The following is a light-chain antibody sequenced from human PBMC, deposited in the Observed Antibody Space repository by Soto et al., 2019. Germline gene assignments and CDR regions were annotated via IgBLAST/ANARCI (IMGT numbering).Light chain of an antibody. CDR3: LAYARKSSWV. CDR2: EGS. Sequence: QSALTQPDSVSGSPGQSITISCTGTTYDVGSYNLVSWYQQHPGKAPKLLIYEGSKRPSGVSSRVSATKYNFAAYLTISGLQVEDEADYYCLAYARKSSWVFGGGTKLTVL. V-gene: IGLV2-23*01. J-gene: IGLJ3*02. CDR1: TYDVGSYNL.